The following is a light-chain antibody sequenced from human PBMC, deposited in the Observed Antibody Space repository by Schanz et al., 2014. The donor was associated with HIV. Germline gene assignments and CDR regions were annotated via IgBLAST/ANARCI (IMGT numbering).Light chain of an antibody. J-gene: IGLJ3*02. V-gene: IGLV1-44*01. Sequence: QSVLTQPPSASGTPGQRVTISCSGSSSNFRSNAVNWYQQLPGTAPKLLIFRNSQRPSGVPDRFSGSRSGTSASLAISGLQSEDEADYYCAAWDDSLNGWVFGGGTKLTVL. CDR3: AAWDDSLNGWV. CDR1: SSNFRSNA. CDR2: RNS.